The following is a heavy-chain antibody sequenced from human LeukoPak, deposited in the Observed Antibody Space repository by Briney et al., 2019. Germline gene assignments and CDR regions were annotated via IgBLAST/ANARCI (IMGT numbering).Heavy chain of an antibody. CDR1: GFTFSSYA. D-gene: IGHD5-24*01. Sequence: GGSLRLSCAASGFTFSSYAMSWVRQAPGKGLEWVSAISGSGGSTYYADSVKGRFTISRDNSKNTLYLQMNSLRAEDTAVYYCARGRRDGYMKDAFDIWGQGTMVTVSS. V-gene: IGHV3-23*01. CDR2: ISGSGGST. CDR3: ARGRRDGYMKDAFDI. J-gene: IGHJ3*02.